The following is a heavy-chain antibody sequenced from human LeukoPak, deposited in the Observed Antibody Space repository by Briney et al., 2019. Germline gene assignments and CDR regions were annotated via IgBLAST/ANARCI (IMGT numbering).Heavy chain of an antibody. V-gene: IGHV3-9*01. CDR1: GFTFDDYA. J-gene: IGHJ3*02. Sequence: PGRSLRLSCAASGFTFDDYAMHWVRQAPGKGLEWVSGISWNSGSIGYADSVKGRFTISRDNAKNSLYLQMNSLRAEDTAVYYCARERRGYDRDAFDIWGQGTMVTVSS. D-gene: IGHD3-22*01. CDR2: ISWNSGSI. CDR3: ARERRGYDRDAFDI.